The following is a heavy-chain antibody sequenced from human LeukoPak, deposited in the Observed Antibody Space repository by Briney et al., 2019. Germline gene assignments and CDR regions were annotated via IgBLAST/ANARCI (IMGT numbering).Heavy chain of an antibody. Sequence: GASVKVSCKASGYTFTSYGISWVRQAPGQGLEWKGWISAYNGNTNYAQKLQGRVTMTTDTSTSTAYMELRSLRSDDTAVYYRAREVSGSYLDYFDYWGQGTLVTVSS. CDR2: ISAYNGNT. V-gene: IGHV1-18*01. D-gene: IGHD1-26*01. J-gene: IGHJ4*02. CDR1: GYTFTSYG. CDR3: AREVSGSYLDYFDY.